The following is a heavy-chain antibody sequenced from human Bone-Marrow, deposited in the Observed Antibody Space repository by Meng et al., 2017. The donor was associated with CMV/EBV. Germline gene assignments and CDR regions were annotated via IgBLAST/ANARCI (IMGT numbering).Heavy chain of an antibody. CDR3: ASEEGSGRAPFDY. D-gene: IGHD3-10*01. Sequence: SVKVSCKASGGTFSSYAISWVRQAPGQGLEWMGGIIPIFGTANYAQKFQGRVTITTDESTSTAYMELSSLRSEDTAVYYCASEEGSGRAPFDYWGQGTLVTVPS. CDR2: IIPIFGTA. CDR1: GGTFSSYA. V-gene: IGHV1-69*05. J-gene: IGHJ4*02.